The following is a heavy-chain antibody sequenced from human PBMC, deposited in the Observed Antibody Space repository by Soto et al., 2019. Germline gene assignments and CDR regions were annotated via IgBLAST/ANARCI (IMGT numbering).Heavy chain of an antibody. J-gene: IGHJ6*03. Sequence: SETLSLTCAVYGGSFSGYYWSWIRQPPGKGLEWIGEINHSGSTNYNPSLKSRVTISVDTSKNQFSLKLSSVTAADTAVYYCARGVELKVTTAFYYYYYYMDVWGKGTTVTVSS. CDR1: GGSFSGYY. V-gene: IGHV4-34*01. CDR3: ARGVELKVTTAFYYYYYYMDV. D-gene: IGHD4-17*01. CDR2: INHSGST.